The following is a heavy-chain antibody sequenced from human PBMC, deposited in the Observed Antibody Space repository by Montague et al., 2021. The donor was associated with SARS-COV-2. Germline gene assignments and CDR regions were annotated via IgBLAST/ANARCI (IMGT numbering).Heavy chain of an antibody. D-gene: IGHD2-15*01. CDR1: GFTFSSYS. CDR3: ARVGGMEYCSGGNCYLDY. J-gene: IGHJ4*02. CDR2: ISSSSSYI. V-gene: IGHV3-21*01. Sequence: SLRLSCAASGFTFSSYSMNWARQAPGKGLEWVSSISSSSSYIYYADSVKGRFTISRDNAKNSLYLQMNSLRAEDTAVYYCARVGGMEYCSGGNCYLDYWGQGTLVTVSS.